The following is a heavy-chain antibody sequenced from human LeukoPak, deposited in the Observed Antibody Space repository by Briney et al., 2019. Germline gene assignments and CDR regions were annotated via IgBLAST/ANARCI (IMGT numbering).Heavy chain of an antibody. CDR1: GFTFSSYA. Sequence: GGSLRLSCAASGFTFSSYAMSWIRQAPGKGLEWVSAISGSGGSTYYADSVEGRFTISRDNSKNTLYLQMNSLRAEDTAVYYCAKDSPYYYYGMDVWGRGTTVTVSS. J-gene: IGHJ6*02. CDR2: ISGSGGST. CDR3: AKDSPYYYYGMDV. V-gene: IGHV3-23*01.